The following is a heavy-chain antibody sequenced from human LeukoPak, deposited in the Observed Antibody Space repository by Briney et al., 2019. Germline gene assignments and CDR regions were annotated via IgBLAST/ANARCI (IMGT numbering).Heavy chain of an antibody. Sequence: GGSLRLSCAASGFTLSSHYINWVRQAPGKGLEWVSSISTNSAYVSYAGSVKGRFTISRDNAKNSLYLQMNSLRGDDTAVYYCARVSSSSWFVDYWGQGTLVTVSS. CDR2: ISTNSAYV. V-gene: IGHV3-21*01. D-gene: IGHD6-13*01. J-gene: IGHJ4*02. CDR1: GFTLSSHY. CDR3: ARVSSSSWFVDY.